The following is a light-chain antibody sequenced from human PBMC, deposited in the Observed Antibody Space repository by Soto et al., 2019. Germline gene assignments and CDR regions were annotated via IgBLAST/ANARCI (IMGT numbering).Light chain of an antibody. CDR1: QSVSSY. V-gene: IGKV3-11*01. Sequence: EIVLTQSPVALSLSPGERATLSCRASQSVSSYLAWYQQKPGQAPRLLIYDASNRATGIPARFSGSGSGTDFTLTISSLEPDDFAVYYCLQRSNWLPLTFGGGTKVEIK. CDR3: LQRSNWLPLT. CDR2: DAS. J-gene: IGKJ4*01.